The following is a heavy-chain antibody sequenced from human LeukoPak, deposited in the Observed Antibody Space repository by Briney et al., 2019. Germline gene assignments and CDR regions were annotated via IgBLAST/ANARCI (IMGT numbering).Heavy chain of an antibody. CDR3: ARARQMATIDY. D-gene: IGHD5-24*01. V-gene: IGHV1-46*01. CDR2: INPSGGST. J-gene: IGHJ4*02. Sequence: ASVKVSCKASGYTFTSYYMHWVRQAPGRGLEWMGIINPSGGSTSYAQKLQGRVTMTRDTSTSTVYMELSSLRSEDTAVYYCARARQMATIDYWGQGTLVTVSS. CDR1: GYTFTSYY.